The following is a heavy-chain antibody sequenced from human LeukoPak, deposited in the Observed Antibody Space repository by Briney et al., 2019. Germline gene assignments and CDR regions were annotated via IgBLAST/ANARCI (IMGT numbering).Heavy chain of an antibody. CDR1: GFTVSSNY. D-gene: IGHD2-2*01. CDR2: IYSGGST. Sequence: GGSLRLSCATSGFTVSSNYMGWVRQAPGKGLEWVSVIYSGGSTYYADSVKGRFTISRDNAKNSLYLQMNSLRAEDTAVYYCARTQNPLGYCSSTSCYGVLRWFGPWGQGALVTVSS. J-gene: IGHJ5*02. CDR3: ARTQNPLGYCSSTSCYGVLRWFGP. V-gene: IGHV3-66*01.